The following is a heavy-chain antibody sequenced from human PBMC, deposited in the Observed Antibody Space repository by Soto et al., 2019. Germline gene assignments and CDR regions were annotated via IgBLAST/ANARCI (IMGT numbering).Heavy chain of an antibody. V-gene: IGHV4-59*08. D-gene: IGHD3-16*01. CDR1: GGSISSYY. CDR3: ARLWGWSVAY. Sequence: QVQLQESGPGLVKPSETLSLTCTVSGGSISSYYWSWIRQPPGKGLEWIGYIYYSGSTNYNPSLRSRVTISVDTSKTQFSLKLSSVPAADTAVYYCARLWGWSVAYWGQGTLVTVSS. J-gene: IGHJ4*02. CDR2: IYYSGST.